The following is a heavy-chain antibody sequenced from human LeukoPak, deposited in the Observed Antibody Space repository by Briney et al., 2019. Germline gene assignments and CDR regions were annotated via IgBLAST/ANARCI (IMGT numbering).Heavy chain of an antibody. CDR3: ARARWSSTGWFLGY. Sequence: GESLRLSCAASGFTFSSYWMHWVRQAPGKGLMWVSRVNPQGSETSYADSVKGRFTISRDNAKDALHLRMDNLRVEDTAVYYCARARWSSTGWFLGYWGQGTLVTVSS. CDR1: GFTFSSYW. J-gene: IGHJ4*02. D-gene: IGHD6-19*01. V-gene: IGHV3-74*01. CDR2: VNPQGSET.